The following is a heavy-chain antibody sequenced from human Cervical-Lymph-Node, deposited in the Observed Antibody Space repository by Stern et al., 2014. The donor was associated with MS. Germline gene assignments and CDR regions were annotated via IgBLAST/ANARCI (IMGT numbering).Heavy chain of an antibody. CDR1: GFSFNTRGVG. CDR2: IYYNNET. V-gene: IGHV2-5*01. Sequence: ESGPTLVKPTQTLTLTCTFSGFSFNTRGVGVGWSRQSPGKALEWLALIYYNNETRYSPSLRSRLTITRDTSKNQVVLTMANMDPGDTATYSCPLDPQFGGRGARVPVPP. D-gene: IGHD3-16*01. CDR3: PLDPQF. J-gene: IGHJ2*01.